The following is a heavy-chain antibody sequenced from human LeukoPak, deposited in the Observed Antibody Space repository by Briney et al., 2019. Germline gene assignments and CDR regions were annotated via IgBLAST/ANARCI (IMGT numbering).Heavy chain of an antibody. CDR1: GYTLTELS. J-gene: IGHJ4*02. D-gene: IGHD5-24*01. Sequence: ASVKVSCKVSGYTLTELSMHWVRQAPGQGLEWMGRIIPILGLTNYAQKFQDRVTISADKSTTTAYMELSSLESEDTAVYYCARASRGDGYTSYWGQGTLVTVSS. V-gene: IGHV1-69*04. CDR3: ARASRGDGYTSY. CDR2: IIPILGLT.